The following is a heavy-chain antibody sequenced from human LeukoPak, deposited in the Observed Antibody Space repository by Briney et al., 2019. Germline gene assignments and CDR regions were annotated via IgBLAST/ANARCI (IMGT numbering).Heavy chain of an antibody. V-gene: IGHV1-46*01. CDR1: GYTFTSYY. CDR2: INPSGGSR. Sequence: ASVKVSCKASGYTFTSYYMHWVRQAPGQGLEWMGIINPSGGSRSYAQKFQGRVTMTRDMSTSTVYMELSSLRSEDTAFYYCARGGGCSGGSCSPYYYYMDVWGKGTTVTISS. J-gene: IGHJ6*03. D-gene: IGHD2-15*01. CDR3: ARGGGCSGGSCSPYYYYMDV.